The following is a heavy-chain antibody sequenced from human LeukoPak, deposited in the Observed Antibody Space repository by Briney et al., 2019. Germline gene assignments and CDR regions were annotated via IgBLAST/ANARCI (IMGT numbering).Heavy chain of an antibody. CDR2: IYHSGST. V-gene: IGHV4-30-2*01. J-gene: IGHJ4*02. CDR3: ARGGDNDYRDQYFDS. Sequence: SETLSLTCAVSGGSISSGGYSWSWIRQPPGKGLEWIGYIYHSGSTYYNPSLKSRVTISVDRSKNQFSLKLSSVTAADTAVYYCARGGDNDYRDQYFDSWGQGTLVTASS. D-gene: IGHD4-17*01. CDR1: GGSISSGGYS.